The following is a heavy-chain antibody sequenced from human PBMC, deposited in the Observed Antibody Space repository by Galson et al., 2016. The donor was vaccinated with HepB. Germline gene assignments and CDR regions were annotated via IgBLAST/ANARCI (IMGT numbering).Heavy chain of an antibody. J-gene: IGHJ6*04. CDR2: MYVTGTT. Sequence: TLSLTCSVSGGSINTGSYFWSWIRQPAGKGLEWIGRMYVTGTTNYNPSLESQVAISVDRSKNQFSLRLRSVTAADTAVYYCARDIGCGGDCYTHFYGLDDWGRGTTVTVSA. D-gene: IGHD2-21*02. CDR1: GGSINTGSYF. CDR3: ARDIGCGGDCYTHFYGLDD. V-gene: IGHV4-61*02.